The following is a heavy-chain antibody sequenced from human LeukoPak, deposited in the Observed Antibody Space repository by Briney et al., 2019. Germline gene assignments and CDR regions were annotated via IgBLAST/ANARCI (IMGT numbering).Heavy chain of an antibody. CDR2: ISAYNGNT. CDR1: GYTFTSYG. CDR3: ARDPSLYYDILTGYYIGPGGAFDI. Sequence: ASVKVSCKASGYTFTSYGISWVRQAPGQGLEGMGWISAYNGNTNYAQKLQGRVTMTTDTSTSTAYMELRSLRSDDTAVYYCARDPSLYYDILTGYYIGPGGAFDIWGQGTMVTVSS. V-gene: IGHV1-18*01. D-gene: IGHD3-9*01. J-gene: IGHJ3*02.